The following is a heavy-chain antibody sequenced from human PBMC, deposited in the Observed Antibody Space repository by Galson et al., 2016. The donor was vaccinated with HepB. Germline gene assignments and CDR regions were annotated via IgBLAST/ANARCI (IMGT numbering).Heavy chain of an antibody. Sequence: SLRLSCAASGFSFSTYVMHWVRQAPGKGLEWVALIWFDGTKKHYADSVKGRFAISRDNSKNTLYLQMNSLRAEDTAVYYCASQDTEVISLDAGGMDVWGQGTTVTVSS. CDR3: ASQDTEVISLDAGGMDV. J-gene: IGHJ6*02. CDR1: GFSFSTYV. V-gene: IGHV3-33*01. CDR2: IWFDGTKK. D-gene: IGHD2/OR15-2a*01.